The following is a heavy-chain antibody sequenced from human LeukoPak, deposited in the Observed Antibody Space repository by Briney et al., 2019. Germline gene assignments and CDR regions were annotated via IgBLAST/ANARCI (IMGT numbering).Heavy chain of an antibody. CDR3: ARVKGAYSSSWYHWFDP. Sequence: ASVKVSCKASGYTFTSYYMHWVRQAPGQGLEWMGIINPSGGSTSYAQKFQGRVTMTRDTSTSTVYMELSSLRSEDTAVYYCARVKGAYSSSWYHWFDPWGQGTLVTVSS. D-gene: IGHD6-13*01. CDR2: INPSGGST. J-gene: IGHJ5*02. V-gene: IGHV1-46*01. CDR1: GYTFTSYY.